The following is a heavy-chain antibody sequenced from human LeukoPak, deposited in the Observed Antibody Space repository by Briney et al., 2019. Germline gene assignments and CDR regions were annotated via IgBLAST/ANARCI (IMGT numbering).Heavy chain of an antibody. CDR2: IYTSGST. CDR1: GGSISSYY. J-gene: IGHJ4*02. D-gene: IGHD3-22*01. V-gene: IGHV4-4*07. CDR3: AREGRRSGYIRSFDY. Sequence: PSETLSLTCTVSGGSISSYYWSWIRQPAGKGLEWIGRIYTSGSTNYNPSLKSRVTMSVDTSKNQFSLKLSSVTAADTAVNYCAREGRRSGYIRSFDYWGQGTLVTVSS.